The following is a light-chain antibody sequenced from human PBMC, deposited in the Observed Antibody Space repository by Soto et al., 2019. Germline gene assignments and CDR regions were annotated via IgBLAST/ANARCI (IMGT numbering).Light chain of an antibody. J-gene: IGKJ1*01. Sequence: DIQMTQSPSTLSASVGDRVTITCRASQSVTKWVAWYQQRPGQAPKVLIWDASSLQRGVPSRFSGSGYGTEFTLTISSLQXXDFATYYCQHYNGHSTWSFGQGTTV. CDR2: DAS. V-gene: IGKV1-5*01. CDR3: QHYNGHSTWS. CDR1: QSVTKW.